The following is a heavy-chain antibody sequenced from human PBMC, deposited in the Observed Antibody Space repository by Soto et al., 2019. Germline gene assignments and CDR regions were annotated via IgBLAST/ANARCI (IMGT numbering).Heavy chain of an antibody. CDR2: IYYSGST. CDR1: GGSISRGDYY. V-gene: IGHV4-30-4*01. CDR3: DRFWGSGYHWFHP. Sequence: SETLSLTCTVSGGSISRGDYYWSWIRQPPGKGLEWIGYIYYSGSTYYNPSLKSRVTISVDTSKNQFSLKLSSVTAADTAVYYCDRFWGSGYHWFHPWGQGTLVTVSS. D-gene: IGHD3-16*01. J-gene: IGHJ5*02.